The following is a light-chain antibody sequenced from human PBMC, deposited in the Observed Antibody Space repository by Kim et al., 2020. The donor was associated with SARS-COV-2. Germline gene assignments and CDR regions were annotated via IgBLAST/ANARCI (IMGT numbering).Light chain of an antibody. J-gene: IGKJ4*01. CDR1: QSVSRF. Sequence: LYPGERATLSCRASQSVSRFLAWYQHKPGQAPRLLIYDTFNRATGIPARFSGSGSGTDFTLTISSLEPEDFAVYYCQQRSNWPLTFGGGTKVDIK. V-gene: IGKV3-11*01. CDR3: QQRSNWPLT. CDR2: DTF.